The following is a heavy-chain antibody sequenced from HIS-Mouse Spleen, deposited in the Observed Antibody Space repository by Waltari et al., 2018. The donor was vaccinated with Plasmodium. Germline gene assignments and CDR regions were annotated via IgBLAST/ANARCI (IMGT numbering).Heavy chain of an antibody. CDR2: IYYSGST. CDR3: ARVGMVRGVSGYYYYGMDV. Sequence: QVQLQESGPGLVKPSETLSLTCTVSGGSISSYYWSWIRQPPGKGLEWIGYIYYSGSTNYNPSLKSRVTISVDTSKNQFSLKLSSVTAADTAVYYCARVGMVRGVSGYYYYGMDVWGQGTTVTVSS. CDR1: GGSISSYY. J-gene: IGHJ6*02. V-gene: IGHV4-59*01. D-gene: IGHD3-10*01.